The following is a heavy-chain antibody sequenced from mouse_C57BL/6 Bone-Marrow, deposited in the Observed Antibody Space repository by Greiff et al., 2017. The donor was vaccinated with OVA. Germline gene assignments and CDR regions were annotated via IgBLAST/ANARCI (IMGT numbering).Heavy chain of an antibody. Sequence: QVQLQQSGPELVKPGASVKLSCKASGYTFTSYDINWVKQRPGQGLEWIGWIYPGDGSTQYNEKFKGKATLPVDKSSNTAYMQLHSLTSEDSAVYFCARKLRSYWDFGVWGTGTTVTGAS. V-gene: IGHV1-85*01. J-gene: IGHJ1*03. CDR3: ARKLRSYWDFGV. CDR1: GYTFTSYD. D-gene: IGHD1-1*01. CDR2: IYPGDGST.